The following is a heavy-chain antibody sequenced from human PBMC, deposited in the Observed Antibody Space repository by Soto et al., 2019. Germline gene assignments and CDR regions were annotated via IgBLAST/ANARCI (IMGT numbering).Heavy chain of an antibody. J-gene: IGHJ6*02. CDR3: ARDHDPGLWFRKFPPYYGMDV. Sequence: EASVKVSCKASGYTFTSYGISWVRQAPGQGLEWMGWISAYNGNTNYAQKLQGRVTMTTDTSTSTAYMELRSLRSDDTAVYYCARDHDPGLWFRKFPPYYGMDVWGQGTTVTVSS. CDR2: ISAYNGNT. CDR1: GYTFTSYG. D-gene: IGHD3-10*01. V-gene: IGHV1-18*01.